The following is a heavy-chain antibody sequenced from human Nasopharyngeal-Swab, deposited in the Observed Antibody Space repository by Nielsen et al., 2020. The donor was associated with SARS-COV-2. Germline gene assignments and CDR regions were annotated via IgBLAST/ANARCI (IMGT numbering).Heavy chain of an antibody. J-gene: IGHJ3*02. V-gene: IGHV4-34*01. CDR1: GGSFSGYY. D-gene: IGHD3-22*01. CDR3: ARGSDSSGYFDNTDAFDI. Sequence: SETLSLTCAVYGGSFSGYYWSWIRQPPGKVLEWIGEINHSGSTNYNPSLKSRVTISVDTSKNQFSLKLSSVTAADTAVYYCARGSDSSGYFDNTDAFDIWGQGTMVTVSS. CDR2: INHSGST.